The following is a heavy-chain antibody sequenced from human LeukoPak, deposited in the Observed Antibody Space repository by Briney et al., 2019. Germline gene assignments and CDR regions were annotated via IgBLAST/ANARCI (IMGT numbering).Heavy chain of an antibody. D-gene: IGHD4-23*01. CDR2: INHSGST. Sequence: SETLSLTCAVYGGSFSGYYWSWIRQPPGKGLEWIGEINHSGSTNYNPSLKSRVTISVDTSKNQFSLKLSSVTAADTAVYYCARAWGYGGNGDVWGQGTTVTVSS. J-gene: IGHJ6*02. V-gene: IGHV4-34*01. CDR3: ARAWGYGGNGDV. CDR1: GGSFSGYY.